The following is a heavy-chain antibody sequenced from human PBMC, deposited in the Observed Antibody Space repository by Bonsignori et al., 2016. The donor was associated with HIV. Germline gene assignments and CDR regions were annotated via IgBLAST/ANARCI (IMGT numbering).Heavy chain of an antibody. Sequence: WVRQAPGQGLEWMGWISPYTANTNYAQKFQDRVTMTTDTSTSTAYMELRSLRSDDTAVYFCARVQFTVFGVVVDLNYNYYYMDVWGKGTAVTVSS. CDR2: ISPYTANT. J-gene: IGHJ6*03. D-gene: IGHD3-3*01. V-gene: IGHV1-18*01. CDR3: ARVQFTVFGVVVDLNYNYYYMDV.